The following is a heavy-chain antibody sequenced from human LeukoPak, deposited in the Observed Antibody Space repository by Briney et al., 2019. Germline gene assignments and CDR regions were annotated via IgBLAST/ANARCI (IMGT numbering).Heavy chain of an antibody. CDR3: VRETVSVITDFDY. D-gene: IGHD3-16*02. CDR1: GFTFSRHL. Sequence: GGSLRLSCAASGFTFSRHLMTWVRQAPGKGLEWVANIKEDGSEQYYVDSIKGRFTISRDNAKKSLYLQMSSLRAEDTAIYYCVRETVSVITDFDYWGQGTLVTVSS. CDR2: IKEDGSEQ. J-gene: IGHJ4*02. V-gene: IGHV3-7*01.